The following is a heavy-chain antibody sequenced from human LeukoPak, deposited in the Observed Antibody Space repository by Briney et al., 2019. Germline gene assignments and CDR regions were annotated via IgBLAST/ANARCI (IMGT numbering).Heavy chain of an antibody. V-gene: IGHV3-23*01. D-gene: IGHD1-1*01. CDR2: ITGRST. Sequence: GGSLRLSCAASGFAFSNYAMSWVRQAPGKGLEWVSGITGRSTYYADSVKGRFTISRDISKNTLYVQMNSLRAEDTAVYYCAKVVGTSGWYFDYWGQGTLVTVSS. J-gene: IGHJ4*02. CDR3: AKVVGTSGWYFDY. CDR1: GFAFSNYA.